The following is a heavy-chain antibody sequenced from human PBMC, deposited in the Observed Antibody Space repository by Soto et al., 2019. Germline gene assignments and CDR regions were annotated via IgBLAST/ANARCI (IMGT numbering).Heavy chain of an antibody. J-gene: IGHJ4*02. CDR3: AKPYYDSSGPPPWAVGYFDY. D-gene: IGHD3-22*01. V-gene: IGHV3-30*18. CDR1: GFTFSSYG. Sequence: QVQLVESGGGVVQPGRSLRLSCAASGFTFSSYGMHWVRQAPGKGLEWVAVISYDGSNKYYADSVKGRFTISRDNSKNTLYLQMNSLRAEDTAVYYCAKPYYDSSGPPPWAVGYFDYWGQGTLVTVSS. CDR2: ISYDGSNK.